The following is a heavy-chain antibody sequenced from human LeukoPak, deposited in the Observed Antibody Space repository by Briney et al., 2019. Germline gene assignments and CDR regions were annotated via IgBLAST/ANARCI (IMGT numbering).Heavy chain of an antibody. Sequence: GWSLRLSCAASGFTFSSYAMHWVRQAPGKGLEWVAVISYDGSDKYYADSVKGRFTISRDNSKNTLYLQMNSLRAEDTAVYYCARDATPGIAVYYFDYWGQGTLVTVSS. CDR1: GFTFSSYA. D-gene: IGHD6-19*01. V-gene: IGHV3-30-3*01. CDR2: ISYDGSDK. CDR3: ARDATPGIAVYYFDY. J-gene: IGHJ4*02.